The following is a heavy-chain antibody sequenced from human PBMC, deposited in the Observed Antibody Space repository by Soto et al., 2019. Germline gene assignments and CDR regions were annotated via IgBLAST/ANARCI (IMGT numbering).Heavy chain of an antibody. D-gene: IGHD5-12*01. CDR3: AGLSWLLQPADY. CDR2: ISPYSGNT. J-gene: IGHJ4*02. CDR1: GYMFTSHG. V-gene: IGHV1-18*04. Sequence: GASVKVSCKTSGYMFTSHGITWVRQTPGQGLAWVGWISPYSGNTHYAQSLQGRVSMSTDRSTDTAYMELRGLRSDDTAVYYCAGLSWLLQPADYWGQGTLVTVSS.